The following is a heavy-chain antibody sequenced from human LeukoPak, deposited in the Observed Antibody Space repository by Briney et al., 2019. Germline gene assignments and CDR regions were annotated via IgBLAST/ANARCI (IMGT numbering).Heavy chain of an antibody. J-gene: IGHJ4*02. CDR3: ARNPRQPVGY. CDR1: GFTFSSYS. Sequence: GGSLRLSCAASGFTFSSYSMNWVRQAPGKGLEWVSYISSSSSTIYYADSVKGRFTISRDNAKNSLYLQMNSLRAEDTAVYYSARNPRQPVGYWGQGTLVTVSS. D-gene: IGHD6-13*01. V-gene: IGHV3-48*01. CDR2: ISSSSSTI.